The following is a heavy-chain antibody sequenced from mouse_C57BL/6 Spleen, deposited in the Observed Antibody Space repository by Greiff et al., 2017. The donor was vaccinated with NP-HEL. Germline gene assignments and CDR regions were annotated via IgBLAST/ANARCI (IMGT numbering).Heavy chain of an antibody. D-gene: IGHD1-1*01. J-gene: IGHJ2*01. CDR1: GYTFTSYD. Sequence: QVQLQQSGPELVKPGASVKLSCKASGYTFTSYDINWVKQRPGQGLEWIGWIYPRDGSTKYNEKFKGKATLTVDTSSSTAYMELHSLTSEDSAVYFCARRTTVVFPYFDYWGQGTTLTVSS. CDR2: IYPRDGST. V-gene: IGHV1-85*01. CDR3: ARRTTVVFPYFDY.